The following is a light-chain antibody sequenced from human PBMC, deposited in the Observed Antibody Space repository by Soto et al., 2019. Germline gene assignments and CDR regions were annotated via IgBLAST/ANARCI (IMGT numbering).Light chain of an antibody. CDR1: SSDIGGYNY. Sequence: QSALTQPASMSGSPGQSVTISCAGTSSDIGGYNYVSWYQHHPGKAPKLIIYDVSSRPSGVSHRFSGSKSGNTASLTISGLQAEDEADYYCSSFSVGRPLFGTGTKVTVL. CDR3: SSFSVGRPL. V-gene: IGLV2-14*01. CDR2: DVS. J-gene: IGLJ1*01.